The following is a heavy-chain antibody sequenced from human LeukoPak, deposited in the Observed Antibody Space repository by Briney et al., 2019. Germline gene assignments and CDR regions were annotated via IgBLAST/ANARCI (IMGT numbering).Heavy chain of an antibody. Sequence: GGALRLSCAASGFTFSNSDMNWVRQAPGKGLEWVSGVSWNGSRTDYADSVKGRFIISGDNSRNTLYLQTNSLRAEDTAVYYCVRKQYYYDSSGKTPWGQGTLVTVSS. D-gene: IGHD3-22*01. V-gene: IGHV3-35*01. CDR3: VRKQYYYDSSGKTP. CDR2: VSWNGSRT. J-gene: IGHJ5*02. CDR1: GFTFSNSD.